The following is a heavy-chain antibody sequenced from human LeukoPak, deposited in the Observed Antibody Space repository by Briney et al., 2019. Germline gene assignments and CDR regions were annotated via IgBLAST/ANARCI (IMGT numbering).Heavy chain of an antibody. J-gene: IGHJ4*02. V-gene: IGHV3-7*04. CDR3: ARVYFDH. CDR2: INQDGNKK. Sequence: GGSLRLSCAASGFTFNNYWMSWVRQAPGKGLEWVANINQDGNKKNYVDSVKGRFTISRDNAKNSLYLQMNSLRAEDTAVYYCARVYFDHWGQGTLVTVSS. CDR1: GFTFNNYW.